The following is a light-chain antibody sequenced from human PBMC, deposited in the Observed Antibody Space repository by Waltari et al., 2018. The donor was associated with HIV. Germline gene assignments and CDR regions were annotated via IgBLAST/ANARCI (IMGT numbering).Light chain of an antibody. J-gene: IGKJ4*01. CDR3: MQSIQLPLT. Sequence: IVLTQSPLSLPVTPGQPASISCKSSQSLLHSDGNTYFYWYLQRPGQPPPLLINEVSNRFSRVPDRFSGGVSGTEFSLNISRVEAEDVGTYYCMQSIQLPLTFGGGTKVEIK. V-gene: IGKV2D-29*01. CDR1: QSLLHSDGNTY. CDR2: EVS.